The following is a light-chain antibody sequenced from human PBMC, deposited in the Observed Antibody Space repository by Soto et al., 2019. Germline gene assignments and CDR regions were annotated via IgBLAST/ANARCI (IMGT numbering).Light chain of an antibody. V-gene: IGLV2-11*02. CDR2: DVT. CDR3: SSYAGSYTWI. Sequence: SCLAGPRAVSGSPGRSVTVCCTGTSRDVAVYRYVCWVQHGPGNAPQLLIYDVTKRPSGVPDRFPGSKSGNTAALTISGLQAEDEAEYCCSSYAGSYTWIFGSGTKVTV. J-gene: IGLJ1*01. CDR1: SRDVAVYRY.